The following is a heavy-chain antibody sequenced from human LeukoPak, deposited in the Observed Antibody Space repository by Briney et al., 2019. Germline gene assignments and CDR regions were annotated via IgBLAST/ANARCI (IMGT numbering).Heavy chain of an antibody. D-gene: IGHD7-27*01. V-gene: IGHV1-46*01. Sequence: ASVEVSRKASGYTFTSYYMHWVRQAPGQGLEWMGIINPSGGSTSYAQKFQGRVTMTRDTSTSTVYMELSSLRSEDTAVYYCARFHLELGVDYWGQGTLVTVSS. J-gene: IGHJ4*02. CDR2: INPSGGST. CDR3: ARFHLELGVDY. CDR1: GYTFTSYY.